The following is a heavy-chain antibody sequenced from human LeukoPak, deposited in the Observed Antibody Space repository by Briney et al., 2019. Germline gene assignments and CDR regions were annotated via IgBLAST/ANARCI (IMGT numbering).Heavy chain of an antibody. Sequence: GGSLRLSCAASGVTFSSYWMHWVRQAPGKGLVWVSRINSDGSSTSYADSVKGRFTISRDNAKNTVYLQMNSLRAEDTAVYYCARSLGSSGYQDYWGQGTLVTVSS. D-gene: IGHD3-22*01. J-gene: IGHJ4*02. CDR1: GVTFSSYW. CDR2: INSDGSST. V-gene: IGHV3-74*01. CDR3: ARSLGSSGYQDY.